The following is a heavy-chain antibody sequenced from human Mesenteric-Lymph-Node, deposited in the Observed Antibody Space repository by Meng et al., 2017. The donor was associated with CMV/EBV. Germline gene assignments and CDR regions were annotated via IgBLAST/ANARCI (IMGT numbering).Heavy chain of an antibody. CDR1: GGSISSSSYY. D-gene: IGHD2/OR15-2a*01. CDR2: INHSGST. J-gene: IGHJ4*02. Sequence: GSLRLSCTVSGGSISSSSYYWGWIRQPPGKGLEWIGEINHSGSTNYNPSLKSRVTISVDTSKNQFSLKLSSVTAADTAVYYCARGHIGMFTYWGQGTLVTVSS. V-gene: IGHV4-39*07. CDR3: ARGHIGMFTY.